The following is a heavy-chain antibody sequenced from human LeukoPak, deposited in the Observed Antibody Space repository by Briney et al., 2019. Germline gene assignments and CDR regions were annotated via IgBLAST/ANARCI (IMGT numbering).Heavy chain of an antibody. D-gene: IGHD2-2*01. V-gene: IGHV1-2*02. CDR3: ARVGLSSWNWRLFDY. J-gene: IGHJ4*02. Sequence: ASVKVSCKASGYTFTGYYMHWVRQAPGQGLEWMGWINPNSGGTNYAQEFQGRVTMTRDTSISTAYMELSRPRSDDTAVYYCARVGLSSWNWRLFDYWGQGTLVTVSS. CDR1: GYTFTGYY. CDR2: INPNSGGT.